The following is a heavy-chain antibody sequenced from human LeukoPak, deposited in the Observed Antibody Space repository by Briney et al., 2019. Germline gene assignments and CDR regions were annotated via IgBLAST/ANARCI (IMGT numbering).Heavy chain of an antibody. CDR2: IIPIFGTA. CDR1: GGTFSSYA. D-gene: IGHD2-8*01. Sequence: SVKVGCKASGGTFSSYAISWVRQAPGQGLKWMGGIIPIFGTANYAQKFQGRVTITTDESTSTAYMELSSLRSEDTAVYYCARALPPMGYCTNGVCPPYYYYYYMDVWGKGTTVTVSS. V-gene: IGHV1-69*05. CDR3: ARALPPMGYCTNGVCPPYYYYYYMDV. J-gene: IGHJ6*03.